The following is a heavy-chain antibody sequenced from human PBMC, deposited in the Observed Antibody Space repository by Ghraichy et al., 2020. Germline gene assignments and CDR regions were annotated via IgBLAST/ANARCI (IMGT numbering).Heavy chain of an antibody. CDR2: IIPIFGTA. Sequence: SVKVSCKASGGTFSSYAISWVRQAPGQGLEWMGGIIPIFGTANYAQKFHGRVTITADESTSTAYMELSSLRSEDTAVYYCARGGIVVVPAAPYYYYYGMDVWGQGTTVTVSS. CDR3: ARGGIVVVPAAPYYYYYGMDV. CDR1: GGTFSSYA. V-gene: IGHV1-69*13. J-gene: IGHJ6*02. D-gene: IGHD2-2*01.